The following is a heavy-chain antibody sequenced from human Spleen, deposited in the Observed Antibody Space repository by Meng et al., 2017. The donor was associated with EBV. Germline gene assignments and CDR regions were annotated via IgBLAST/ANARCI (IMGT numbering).Heavy chain of an antibody. V-gene: IGHV1-3*01. CDR2: INADNGDT. Sequence: QMQLVQSGAEVKKPGASVKVSCKASGYTFTSYAMNWVRQAPGQRLEWMGWINADNGDTKYSQRFQGRVTITRDTSASTAYMELSSLRSEDTAVYYCARDLYDSSGSTFDYWGQGTLVTVSS. CDR3: ARDLYDSSGSTFDY. J-gene: IGHJ4*02. CDR1: GYTFTSYA. D-gene: IGHD3-22*01.